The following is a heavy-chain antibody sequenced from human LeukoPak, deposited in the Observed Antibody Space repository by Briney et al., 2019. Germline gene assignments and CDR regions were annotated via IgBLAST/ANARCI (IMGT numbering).Heavy chain of an antibody. V-gene: IGHV4-39*01. CDR3: ARHNRGAWFDP. CDR2: IYYTGST. J-gene: IGHJ5*02. CDR1: GDSISSKSYY. D-gene: IGHD7-27*01. Sequence: SETLSLTCSVYGDSISSKSYYWGWIRQPPGKGLEWIGNIYYTGSTYYNPSLKSRVTISVDTSKNQFSLRLNSFTAADTAVYYCARHNRGAWFDPWGQGTLVTVSS.